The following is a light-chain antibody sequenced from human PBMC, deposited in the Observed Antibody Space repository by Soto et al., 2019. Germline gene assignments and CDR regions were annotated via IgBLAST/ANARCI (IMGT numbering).Light chain of an antibody. J-gene: IGKJ4*01. Sequence: DIQMTQSPSSLSASVGDRVTITCRASQGIRDYLAWYQQKPGKVPKLLIYAASTLQSGVPSRFSGSGSGTDFSLTISSLQAEDVANYYCQKYNRPPRTFGGGTKVAIK. CDR1: QGIRDY. CDR3: QKYNRPPRT. CDR2: AAS. V-gene: IGKV1-27*01.